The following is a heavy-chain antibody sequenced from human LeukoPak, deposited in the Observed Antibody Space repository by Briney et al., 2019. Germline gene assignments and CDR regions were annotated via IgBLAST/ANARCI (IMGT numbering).Heavy chain of an antibody. CDR2: IYAGGST. Sequence: PGGSLRLSCAASGFTVSSNHMSWVRQIPGKGLEWVSLIYAGGSTYYADSVKGRFTISRDNSKNTLYLQMNSLRAEDTAVYYCARARGNRPGYCSGENCYYFDYWGQGTLVTASS. V-gene: IGHV3-53*01. CDR1: GFTVSSNH. CDR3: ARARGNRPGYCSGENCYYFDY. J-gene: IGHJ4*02. D-gene: IGHD2-15*01.